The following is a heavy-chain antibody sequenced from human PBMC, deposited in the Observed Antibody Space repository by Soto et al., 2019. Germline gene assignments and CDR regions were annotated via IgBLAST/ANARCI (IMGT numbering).Heavy chain of an antibody. D-gene: IGHD3-10*01. CDR1: GFTFSSYS. CDR2: ISSSSSYI. Sequence: GGSLRLSCAASGFTFSSYSMNWVRQAPGKGLEWVSSISSSSSYIYYADSVKGRFTISRDNAKNSLYLQMNSLRAEDTAVYYCARDRGRWLQSTYYYYGMDVWGQGTTVTVS. CDR3: ARDRGRWLQSTYYYYGMDV. V-gene: IGHV3-21*01. J-gene: IGHJ6*02.